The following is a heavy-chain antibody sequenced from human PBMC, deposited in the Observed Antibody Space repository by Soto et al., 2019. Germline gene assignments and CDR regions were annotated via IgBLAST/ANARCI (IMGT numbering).Heavy chain of an antibody. D-gene: IGHD5-18*01. Sequence: GGSLRLSCAASGVMFTNYWMTWVRQAPGKGLEWVANINQDGSDTNYADSVRGRFTISRDNAKDSVFLQMNSLRAEDTAVYYCATDVGRFWIQLFYFDFWGQGTQVTVSS. J-gene: IGHJ4*02. V-gene: IGHV3-7*01. CDR2: INQDGSDT. CDR1: GVMFTNYW. CDR3: ATDVGRFWIQLFYFDF.